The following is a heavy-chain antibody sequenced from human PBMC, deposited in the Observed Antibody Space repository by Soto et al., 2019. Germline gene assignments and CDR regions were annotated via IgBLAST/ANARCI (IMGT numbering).Heavy chain of an antibody. CDR2: IYYSGST. D-gene: IGHD3-22*01. CDR3: ASGAVRGYSWFDP. CDR1: GGSISSNY. V-gene: IGHV4-59*01. J-gene: IGHJ5*02. Sequence: PSETLSLTCTVSGGSISSNYWNWIRQPPGKGLEWIGYIYYSGSTNYNPSLRSRVTISVDTSKNQFSLKLRSVTAADTAVYYCASGAVRGYSWFDPWGQGTLVTVSS.